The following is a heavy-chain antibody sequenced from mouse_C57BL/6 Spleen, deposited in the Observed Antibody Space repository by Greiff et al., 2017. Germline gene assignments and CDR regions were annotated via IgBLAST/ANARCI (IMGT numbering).Heavy chain of an antibody. CDR1: GYTFTSYW. D-gene: IGHD2-3*01. CDR2: IDPSDSET. J-gene: IGHJ2*01. CDR3: ARLADGYYDY. V-gene: IGHV1-52*01. Sequence: QVQLQQPGAELVRPGSSVKLSCKASGYTFTSYWMHWVKQRPIQGLEWIGNIDPSDSETHYNQKFKDKATLTVDKSSSPAYMQLSSLTSEDSAVYYCARLADGYYDYWGQGTTLTVSS.